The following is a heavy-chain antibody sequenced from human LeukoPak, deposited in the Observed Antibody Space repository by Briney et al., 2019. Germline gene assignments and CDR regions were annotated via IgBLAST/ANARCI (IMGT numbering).Heavy chain of an antibody. V-gene: IGHV1-58*02. D-gene: IGHD3-22*01. J-gene: IGHJ4*02. Sequence: ASVKVSCKASGFTFTSSAMQWVRQARGQRLEWIGWIVVGSGNTNYAQKFQERVTITRDMSTSTAYMELSSLRSDDTAVYYCARGWTDYYDSSGYYFDYWGQGTLVTVSS. CDR2: IVVGSGNT. CDR3: ARGWTDYYDSSGYYFDY. CDR1: GFTFTSSA.